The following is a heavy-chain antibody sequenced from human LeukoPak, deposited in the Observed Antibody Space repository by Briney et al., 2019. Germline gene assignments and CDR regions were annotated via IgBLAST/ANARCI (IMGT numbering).Heavy chain of an antibody. CDR3: ARGRYGDYYFDY. J-gene: IGHJ4*02. V-gene: IGHV3-21*01. CDR2: ISSSSSYI. D-gene: IGHD4-17*01. Sequence: PGGSLRLSCAASGFTFSSNSMNSVRQAPGKGLEWVSSISSSSSYIYYADSVKGRFTVSRDNAKNSLYLQMNSLRAEDTAVYYCARGRYGDYYFDYWGQGTLVTVSS. CDR1: GFTFSSNS.